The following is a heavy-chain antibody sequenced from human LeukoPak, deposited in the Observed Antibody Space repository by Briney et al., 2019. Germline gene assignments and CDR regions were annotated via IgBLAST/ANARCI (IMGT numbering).Heavy chain of an antibody. D-gene: IGHD6-19*01. CDR3: ASLNGYSSGY. J-gene: IGHJ4*02. Sequence: SETLSLTCTVSGYSISSGYYWGWIRQPPGKGLEWIGSIYHSGSTYYNPSLKSRVTISVDTSKNQFSLKLSSVTAADTAVYYCASLNGYSSGYWGQGTLVTVSS. CDR2: IYHSGST. V-gene: IGHV4-38-2*02. CDR1: GYSISSGYY.